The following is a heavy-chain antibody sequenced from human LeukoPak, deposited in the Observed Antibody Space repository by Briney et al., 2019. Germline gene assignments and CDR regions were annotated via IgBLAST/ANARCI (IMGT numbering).Heavy chain of an antibody. D-gene: IGHD3-10*01. CDR3: ARGLVRGGENIYYYYGMDV. CDR1: GGSISSSSYY. Sequence: SETLSLTCTVSGGSISSSSYYWGWIRQPPGKGLEWIGSIYYSGSTYYNPSLKSRVTISVDTSKNQFSLKLSSVTAADTAVYYCARGLVRGGENIYYYYGMDVWGQGTTVTVSS. CDR2: IYYSGST. V-gene: IGHV4-39*01. J-gene: IGHJ6*02.